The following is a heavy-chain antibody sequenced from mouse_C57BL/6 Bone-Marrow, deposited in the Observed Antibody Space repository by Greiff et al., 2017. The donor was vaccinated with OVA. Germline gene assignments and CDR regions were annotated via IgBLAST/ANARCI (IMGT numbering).Heavy chain of an antibody. D-gene: IGHD1-1*02. CDR1: GYTFTSYW. V-gene: IGHV1-50*01. CDR2: IDPSDSYT. J-gene: IGHJ2*01. Sequence: QVQLQQSGAELVKPGASVKLSCKASGYTFTSYWMQWVKQRPGQGLEWIGEIDPSDSYTNYNQKFKGKATLTVDTSSSTAYMQLSSLTSEGSAVYYCARGGNYFDDWGQGTTLTVSS. CDR3: ARGGNYFDD.